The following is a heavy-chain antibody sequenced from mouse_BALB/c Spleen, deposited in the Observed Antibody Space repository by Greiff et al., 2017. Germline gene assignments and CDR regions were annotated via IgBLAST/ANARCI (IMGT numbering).Heavy chain of an antibody. CDR3: AREVHGNLFAY. CDR2: INPGSGGT. V-gene: IGHV1-54*01. CDR1: GYAFTNYL. Sequence: VQLQQSGAELVRPGTSVKVSCKASGYAFTNYLIEWVKQRPGQGLEWIGVINPGSGGTNYNEKFKGKATLTADKSSSTAYMQLSSLTSDDSAVYFCAREVHGNLFAYWGQGTLVTVSA. D-gene: IGHD2-1*01. J-gene: IGHJ3*01.